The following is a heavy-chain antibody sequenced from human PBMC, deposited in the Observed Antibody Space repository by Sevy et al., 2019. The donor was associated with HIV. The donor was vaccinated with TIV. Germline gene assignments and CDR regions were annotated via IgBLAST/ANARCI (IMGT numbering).Heavy chain of an antibody. D-gene: IGHD6-19*01. J-gene: IGHJ6*02. V-gene: IGHV3-30*18. CDR1: GFTFSSYG. CDR3: AKDPRDSSGWYYYGMDV. Sequence: GGSLRLSCAASGFTFSSYGMHWVRQAPGKGLEWVAVKSYDGSNKYYADSVKGRFTISRDNSKNTLYLQMNSLRAEDTAVYYCAKDPRDSSGWYYYGMDVWGQGTTVTVSS. CDR2: KSYDGSNK.